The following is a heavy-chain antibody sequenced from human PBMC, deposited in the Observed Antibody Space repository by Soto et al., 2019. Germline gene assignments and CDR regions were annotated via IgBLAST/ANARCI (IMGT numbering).Heavy chain of an antibody. CDR3: AKETPGATTIDY. V-gene: IGHV1-69*06. J-gene: IGHJ4*02. CDR2: IIPIFGTA. CDR1: GGTFSSYA. D-gene: IGHD1-26*01. Sequence: GASVKVSCKASGGTFSSYAISWVRQAPGQGLEWMGGIIPIFGTANYAQKFQGRVTITADNSKNTLYLQMNSLRAEDTAVYYCAKETPGATTIDYWGQGTLVTVSS.